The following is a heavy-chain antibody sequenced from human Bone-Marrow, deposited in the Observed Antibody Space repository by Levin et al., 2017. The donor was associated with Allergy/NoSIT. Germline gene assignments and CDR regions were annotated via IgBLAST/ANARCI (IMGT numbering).Heavy chain of an antibody. Sequence: GESLKISCVGSGFTFSTYAMAWVRQAPGKGLQWVSGISGSGGSTNYADSARGRFTISRDNSKSTMYLQMNSLRAEDTAIYYCAKSNDFWSASSWFDPWGQGTLVTVSS. CDR2: ISGSGGST. V-gene: IGHV3-23*01. J-gene: IGHJ5*02. CDR1: GFTFSTYA. CDR3: AKSNDFWSASSWFDP. D-gene: IGHD3-3*01.